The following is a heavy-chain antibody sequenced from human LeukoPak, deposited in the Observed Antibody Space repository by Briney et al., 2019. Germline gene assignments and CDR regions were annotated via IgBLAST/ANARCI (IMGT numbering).Heavy chain of an antibody. CDR3: ATSYGSGSYYNILPDY. Sequence: PSETLSPTCTVSGGSISSSSYYWGWIRQPPGKGLEWIGSIYYSGSTYYNPSLKSQVTISVDTSKNQFSLKLSSVTAADTAVYYCATSYGSGSYYNILPDYWGQGTLVTVSS. J-gene: IGHJ4*02. V-gene: IGHV4-39*01. D-gene: IGHD3-10*01. CDR2: IYYSGST. CDR1: GGSISSSSYY.